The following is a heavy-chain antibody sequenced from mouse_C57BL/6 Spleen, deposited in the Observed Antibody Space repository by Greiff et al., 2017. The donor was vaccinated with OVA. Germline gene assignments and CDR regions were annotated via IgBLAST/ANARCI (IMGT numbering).Heavy chain of an antibody. V-gene: IGHV1-55*01. J-gene: IGHJ1*03. Sequence: QVQLQQPGAELVKPGASVKMSCKASGYTFTSYWITWVKQRPGQGLEWIGDIYPGSGSTNYNEKFKSKVTLTVDTSSSTAYMQLSSLTSEDSAVYYCARSGYYGSSYGYFDVWGTGTTVTVSS. CDR1: GYTFTSYW. D-gene: IGHD1-1*01. CDR3: ARSGYYGSSYGYFDV. CDR2: IYPGSGST.